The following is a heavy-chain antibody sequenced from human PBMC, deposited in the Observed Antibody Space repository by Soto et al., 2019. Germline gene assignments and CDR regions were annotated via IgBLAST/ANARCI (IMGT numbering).Heavy chain of an antibody. Sequence: EVQLVESGGGLVQPGGSLRLSCAASGFTVSSNYMSWVRQAPGKGLEWVSVIYSGGSTYYADSVKGRFTISRDNSKNTLYLQTNSLRAEDTAVYYCARDDSSSLYYFAYWGQGTLVTVSS. V-gene: IGHV3-66*01. J-gene: IGHJ4*02. CDR3: ARDDSSSLYYFAY. D-gene: IGHD6-13*01. CDR2: IYSGGST. CDR1: GFTVSSNY.